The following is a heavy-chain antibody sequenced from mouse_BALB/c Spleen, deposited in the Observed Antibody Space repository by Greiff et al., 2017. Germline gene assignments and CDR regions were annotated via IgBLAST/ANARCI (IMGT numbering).Heavy chain of an antibody. CDR3: ARGDRYDGPWFAY. Sequence: VQVVESGGGLVKPGGSLKLSCAASGFTFSSYAMSWVRQSPEKRLEWVAEISSGGSYTYYPDTVTGRFTISRDNAKNTLYLEMSSLRSEDTAMYYCARGDRYDGPWFAYWGQGTLVTVSA. CDR1: GFTFSSYA. V-gene: IGHV5-9-4*01. CDR2: ISSGGSYT. D-gene: IGHD2-14*01. J-gene: IGHJ3*01.